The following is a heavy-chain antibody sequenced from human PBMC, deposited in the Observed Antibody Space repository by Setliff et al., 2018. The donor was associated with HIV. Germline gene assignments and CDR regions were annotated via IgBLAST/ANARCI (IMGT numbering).Heavy chain of an antibody. CDR2: IYYSGST. Sequence: SETLSLTCTVSGDSISSGDYYWSWIRQPPGKGLEWIGNIYYSGSTYYNPSLKSRVTISVDTSKNRFSLRLTSVTAADTAVYYSARVFVDTAVLRVLEYYFDSWGRGTLVTVSS. CDR1: GDSISSGDYY. CDR3: ARVFVDTAVLRVLEYYFDS. J-gene: IGHJ4*02. D-gene: IGHD5-18*01. V-gene: IGHV4-30-4*08.